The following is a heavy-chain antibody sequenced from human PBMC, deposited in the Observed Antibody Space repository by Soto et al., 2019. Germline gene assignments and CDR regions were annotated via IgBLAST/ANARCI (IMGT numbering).Heavy chain of an antibody. CDR3: ARCIYDILTGYYQFDP. CDR1: GGSISSGGYS. V-gene: IGHV4-30-2*01. CDR2: IYHSGST. J-gene: IGHJ5*02. D-gene: IGHD3-9*01. Sequence: PSETLSLTCAVSGGSISSGGYSWSWIRQPPGKGLEWIGYIYHSGSTYYNPSLKSRVTISVDRSKNQFSLKLSSVTAADTAVYYCARCIYDILTGYYQFDPWGQGTLVTVSS.